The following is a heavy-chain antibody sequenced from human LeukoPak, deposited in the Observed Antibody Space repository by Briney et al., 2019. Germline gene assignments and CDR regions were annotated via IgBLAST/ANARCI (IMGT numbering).Heavy chain of an antibody. V-gene: IGHV4-59*01. D-gene: IGHD6-13*01. CDR3: ASSPQLDYFDY. Sequence: SETLPLTCTVSGGSISSYNWSWIRQPPGKGLEWIGYIYYSGSTNYNPSLKSRVTISVTTSKNQFSLKLSSVTAADTAVYYCASSPQLDYFDYWGQGTLVTVSS. J-gene: IGHJ4*02. CDR2: IYYSGST. CDR1: GGSISSYN.